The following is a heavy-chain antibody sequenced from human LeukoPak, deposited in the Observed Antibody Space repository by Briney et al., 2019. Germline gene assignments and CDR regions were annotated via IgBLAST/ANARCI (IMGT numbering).Heavy chain of an antibody. D-gene: IGHD6-19*01. CDR3: ARKTGWYEDY. J-gene: IGHJ4*02. CDR1: GYTSTSYG. V-gene: IGHV1-18*01. CDR2: ISAYKGNT. Sequence: ASVKVSCKASGYTSTSYGISWVRPAPGQGLGWMGWISAYKGNTNYAQKLQGRVTMTTDTSTRTAYMELRSLRSDDSAVYYCARKTGWYEDYWGQGTLVTVSS.